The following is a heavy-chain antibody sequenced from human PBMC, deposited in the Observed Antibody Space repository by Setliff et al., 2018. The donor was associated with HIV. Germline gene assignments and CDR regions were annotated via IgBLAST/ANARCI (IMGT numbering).Heavy chain of an antibody. J-gene: IGHJ3*02. CDR2: MNPASGNT. Sequence: RASVKVSCKVSGYTFTSYDVNWVRQATGQGLEWMGWMNPASGNTGYAQKFQGRVTMTRNSSVSTVYMELSSLRSEDTAVYYCARVRSSFPQYTSGLVRPFDIWGQGTTVTVSS. V-gene: IGHV1-8*02. CDR3: ARVRSSFPQYTSGLVRPFDI. D-gene: IGHD6-19*01. CDR1: GYTFTSYD.